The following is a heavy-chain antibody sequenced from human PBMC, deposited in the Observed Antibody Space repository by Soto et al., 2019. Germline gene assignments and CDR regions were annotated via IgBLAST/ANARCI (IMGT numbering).Heavy chain of an antibody. D-gene: IGHD2-2*01. CDR1: GGSVSSGSYY. J-gene: IGHJ5*02. CDR3: ARDVIVPAAGEVWFDP. V-gene: IGHV4-61*01. CDR2: IYYSGST. Sequence: PSETLSPTCTVSGGSVSSGSYYWSWIRQPPGKGLEWIGYIYYSGSTNYNPSLKSRVTISVDTSKNQFSLKLSSVTAADTAVYYCARDVIVPAAGEVWFDPWGQGTLVTVSS.